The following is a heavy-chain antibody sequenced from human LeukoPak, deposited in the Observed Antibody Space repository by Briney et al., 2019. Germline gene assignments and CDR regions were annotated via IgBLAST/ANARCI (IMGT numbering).Heavy chain of an antibody. V-gene: IGHV4-39*07. CDR3: ARALGRVSWFDP. J-gene: IGHJ5*02. CDR2: FYYSGST. CDR1: GGSISSSSYY. Sequence: SETLSLTCTVSGGSISSSSYYWGWIRQPPGKGLEWIGTFYYSGSTYYNPSLKSRVTISVDTSKNQFSLKLSSVTAADTAVYYCARALGRVSWFDPWGQGTLVTVSS. D-gene: IGHD3-16*02.